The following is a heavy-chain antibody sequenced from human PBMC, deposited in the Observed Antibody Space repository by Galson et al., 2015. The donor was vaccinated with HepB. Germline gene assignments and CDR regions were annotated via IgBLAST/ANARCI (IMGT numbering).Heavy chain of an antibody. J-gene: IGHJ4*02. Sequence: SLRLSCAASGFTFSSHGMHWVRQAPGKGLEWVAFIRYAGSNKYYADSVKGRFTISRDNSKNTLYLQMNSLRAEDTAVYYCAKDLAYSSSWLDYWGQGTLVTVSS. V-gene: IGHV3-30*02. D-gene: IGHD6-13*01. CDR3: AKDLAYSSSWLDY. CDR2: IRYAGSNK. CDR1: GFTFSSHG.